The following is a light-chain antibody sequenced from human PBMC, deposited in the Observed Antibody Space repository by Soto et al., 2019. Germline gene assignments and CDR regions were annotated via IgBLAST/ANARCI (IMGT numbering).Light chain of an antibody. CDR3: MQGTHWPRT. V-gene: IGKV2-28*01. J-gene: IGKJ1*01. CDR1: QSLLNSDGNNY. Sequence: DIVMTQSPLSLPVTPGEPASISCRSSQSLLNSDGNNYLDWYLQKPGQSPQLLIHLGSNRASGVPDKFSGSGSGTNFSLKISWVEADDVGVYYCMQGTHWPRTFGQGTKVDIK. CDR2: LGS.